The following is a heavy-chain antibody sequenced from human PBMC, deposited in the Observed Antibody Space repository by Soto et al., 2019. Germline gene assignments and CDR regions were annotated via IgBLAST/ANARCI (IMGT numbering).Heavy chain of an antibody. Sequence: SETQSVTRTVSGGSISSSSYYWGWIRQPPGKGLEWIGSIYYRRNTYYNSSLRSRVTLSVDTSKNQFSLRLSSVTAADTAVYYCARHGHWAPLDDWRQGTLVTVSS. CDR3: ARHGHWAPLDD. CDR2: IYYRRNT. J-gene: IGHJ4*02. V-gene: IGHV4-39*01. CDR1: GGSISSSSYY. D-gene: IGHD3-16*01.